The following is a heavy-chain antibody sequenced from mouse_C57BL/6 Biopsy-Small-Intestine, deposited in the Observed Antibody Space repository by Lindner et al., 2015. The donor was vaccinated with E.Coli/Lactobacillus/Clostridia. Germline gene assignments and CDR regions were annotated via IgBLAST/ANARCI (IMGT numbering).Heavy chain of an antibody. Sequence: SVKVSCKASGYTFTSYGMLWVRQAPGQRLEWMGWTYGGDGNTKYSPKFQGRLTITRDTSTNTAYMELSSLRSEDTAVYYCARGNNWNSWFDPWGQGTLVTVSS. CDR3: ARGNNWNSWFDP. J-gene: IGHJ4*01. V-gene: IGHV1-84*02. CDR2: TYGGDGNT. D-gene: IGHD4-1*02. CDR1: GYTFTSYG.